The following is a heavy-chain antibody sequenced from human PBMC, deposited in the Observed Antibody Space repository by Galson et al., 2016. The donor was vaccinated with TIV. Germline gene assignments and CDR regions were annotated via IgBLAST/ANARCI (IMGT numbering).Heavy chain of an antibody. D-gene: IGHD1-26*01. CDR3: ARDRMSPLVGATQDF. V-gene: IGHV1-69*13. CDR2: ILPSFRTA. Sequence: SVKVPCKASGGTFSNYAINWVRQAPGQGLEWMGGILPSFRTAKYAQKFQGRLTITADEVTNTAYMELRSLRSDDTAVYYCARDRMSPLVGATQDFWGQGTLVSVSS. J-gene: IGHJ4*02. CDR1: GGTFSNYA.